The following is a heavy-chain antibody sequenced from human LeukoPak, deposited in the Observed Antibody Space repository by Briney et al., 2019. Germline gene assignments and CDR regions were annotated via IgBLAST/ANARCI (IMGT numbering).Heavy chain of an antibody. CDR2: IRYDGSNK. CDR3: ARGSEWELLGSCDY. CDR1: GFTFSSYG. D-gene: IGHD1-26*01. V-gene: IGHV3-30*02. J-gene: IGHJ4*02. Sequence: GGSLRLSCAASGFTFSSYGMHWVRQAPGKGLEWVAFIRYDGSNKYYADSVKGRLTISRDNSKNTLYLQMNSLRAEDTAVYYCARGSEWELLGSCDYWGQGTLVTVSS.